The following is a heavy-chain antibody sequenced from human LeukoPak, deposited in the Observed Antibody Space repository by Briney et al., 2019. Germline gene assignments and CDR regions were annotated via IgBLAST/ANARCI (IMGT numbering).Heavy chain of an antibody. D-gene: IGHD3-10*01. Sequence: PSETLSLTCTVSGGSLSSHYWSWIRQPPGKGLEWIGYIYYSGSTNYNPSLKSRVTISVDTSKNQFSLKLSSVTAADTAVYYCARAPGELGAHYYYMDVWGKGTTVTVSS. J-gene: IGHJ6*03. CDR2: IYYSGST. CDR1: GGSLSSHY. CDR3: ARAPGELGAHYYYMDV. V-gene: IGHV4-59*11.